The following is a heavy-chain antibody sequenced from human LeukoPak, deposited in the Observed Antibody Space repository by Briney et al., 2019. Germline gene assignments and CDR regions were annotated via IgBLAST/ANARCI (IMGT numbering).Heavy chain of an antibody. V-gene: IGHV2-5*02. Sequence: SGPTLVNPTQTLTLTCTFSGFSLSTSGVGVGWIRQPPEKALEWLALINWDDDKRYSPSQKSRLTIINDSSKNQVVLTMTNMDPGETTTYYCSNSEKQGLSTGGHFDYWGQGTLVTVSS. CDR3: SNSEKQGLSTGGHFDY. J-gene: IGHJ4*02. CDR2: INWDDDK. D-gene: IGHD6-19*01. CDR1: GFSLSTSGVG.